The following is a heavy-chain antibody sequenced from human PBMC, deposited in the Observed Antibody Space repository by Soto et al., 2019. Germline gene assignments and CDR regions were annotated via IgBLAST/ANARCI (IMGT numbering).Heavy chain of an antibody. CDR2: IIPIFGST. V-gene: IGHV1-69*01. CDR1: GDTFSTYA. D-gene: IGHD3-16*02. Sequence: QVQLVQSGAEVKKPGSSVKVSCKSSGDTFSTYAISWVRQAPGQGLEWMGGIIPIFGSTNDAQKFQGSVTITADASTSTAYMELSSMSSEDTAIYYCARHRAGYPLYYYYCGMDVWGQGTTVTVSS. J-gene: IGHJ6*02. CDR3: ARHRAGYPLYYYYCGMDV.